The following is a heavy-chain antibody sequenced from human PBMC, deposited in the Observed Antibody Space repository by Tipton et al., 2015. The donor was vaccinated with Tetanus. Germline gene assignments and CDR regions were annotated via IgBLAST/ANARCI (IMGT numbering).Heavy chain of an antibody. J-gene: IGHJ4*02. CDR2: ISSTSRYI. V-gene: IGHV3-21*01. Sequence: GSLRLSCEVSGFSISNYKMNWVRQGPGRGLEWVSSISSTSRYINYADSVKGRFTISRDNAKNSLFLEINRLRADDTAVYYCVSGSALDYWGQGTLITVSS. D-gene: IGHD6-25*01. CDR3: VSGSALDY. CDR1: GFSISNYK.